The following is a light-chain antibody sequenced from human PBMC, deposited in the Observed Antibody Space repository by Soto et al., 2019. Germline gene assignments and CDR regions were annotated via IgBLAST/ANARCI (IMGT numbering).Light chain of an antibody. Sequence: EIVLTQSPGTLSLSPGERVTLSCRASQSVTRSFLAWYQQKPGQAPRLLINCASSRATGIPDRFSGSGSGTDFTLTISRLEPEDFAVYYCHQYGSSPQAFGPGTKVDI. CDR1: QSVTRSF. V-gene: IGKV3-20*01. CDR3: HQYGSSPQA. CDR2: CAS. J-gene: IGKJ3*01.